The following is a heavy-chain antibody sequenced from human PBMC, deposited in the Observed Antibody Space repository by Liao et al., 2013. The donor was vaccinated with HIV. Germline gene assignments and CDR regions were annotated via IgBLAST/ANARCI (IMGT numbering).Heavy chain of an antibody. CDR1: GGSISSYY. Sequence: QVELQQWGAGLLQPSETLSLTCAVYGGSISSYYWSWIRQPPGKGLEWIGYIYYSGSTNYNPSLKSRVTISVDTSKNQFSLKLSSVTAADTAVYYCAREGIAVALWYFDLWGRGTLVTVSS. J-gene: IGHJ2*01. CDR3: AREGIAVALWYFDL. D-gene: IGHD6-19*01. V-gene: IGHV4-59*01. CDR2: IYYSGST.